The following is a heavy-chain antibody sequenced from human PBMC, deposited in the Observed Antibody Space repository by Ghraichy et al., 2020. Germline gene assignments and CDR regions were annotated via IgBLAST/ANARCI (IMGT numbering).Heavy chain of an antibody. CDR1: GASISTGSYY. CDR3: ASSGGYSSGFGIDY. D-gene: IGHD5-18*01. J-gene: IGHJ4*02. V-gene: IGHV4-31*11. Sequence: SETLSLTCAVAGASISTGSYYWIWIRQHPGKGLEWVGYIYYDGTTYYNPSLKSRPAISVDTSKNHFFLKMASVTAADTAVYFCASSGGYSSGFGIDYWSQGTLVTVSS. CDR2: IYYDGTT.